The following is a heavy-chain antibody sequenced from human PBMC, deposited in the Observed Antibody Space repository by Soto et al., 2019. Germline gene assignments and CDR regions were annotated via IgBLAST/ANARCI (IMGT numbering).Heavy chain of an antibody. CDR2: VFYTGTA. D-gene: IGHD3-9*01. CDR1: GGSINTGGYY. J-gene: IGHJ5*02. Sequence: QVQLQESGPRLVKPSQTLSLTCTVSGGSINTGGYYWGWIRQLPGEGLEWICHVFYTGTAFYNPSLKSRSAISIDTSASQFFLQMSSVTAADTAIYYCASRLDDTVDTFVNWFDPWGQGILVTVSS. CDR3: ASRLDDTVDTFVNWFDP. V-gene: IGHV4-31*03.